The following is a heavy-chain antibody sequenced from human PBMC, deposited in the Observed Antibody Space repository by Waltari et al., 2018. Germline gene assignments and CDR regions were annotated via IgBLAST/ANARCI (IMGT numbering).Heavy chain of an antibody. D-gene: IGHD3-10*01. CDR1: GGSISSHY. CDR3: ARGITMVQGVILPYYGMDV. CDR2: IYYSGST. V-gene: IGHV4-59*11. Sequence: QVQLQESGPGLVKPSETLSLTCTVSGGSISSHYWSWIRQPPGKGLEWIGYIYYSGSTNYNPSLKSRVTISVDTSKNQFSLKLSSVTAADTAVYYCARGITMVQGVILPYYGMDVWGQGTTVTVSS. J-gene: IGHJ6*02.